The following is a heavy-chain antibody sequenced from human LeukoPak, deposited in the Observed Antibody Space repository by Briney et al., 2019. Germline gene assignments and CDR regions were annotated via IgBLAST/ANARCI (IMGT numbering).Heavy chain of an antibody. J-gene: IGHJ4*02. CDR2: IYTRGST. Sequence: KTSETLSLTCTVSGGSISSGTYYWSWIRQPAGKGLEWIGRIYTRGSTNYNPSLKSRVTISVDTSKNQFSLKLSSVTAADTAVYYCARGDYVWGSYRWGQGTLVTVSS. V-gene: IGHV4-61*02. D-gene: IGHD3-16*02. CDR3: ARGDYVWGSYR. CDR1: GGSISSGTYY.